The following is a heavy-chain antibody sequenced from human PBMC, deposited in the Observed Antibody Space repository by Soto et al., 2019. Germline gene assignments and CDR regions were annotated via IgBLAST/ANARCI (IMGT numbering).Heavy chain of an antibody. J-gene: IGHJ5*02. CDR1: SGSISSSNW. Sequence: SETLSLTCAVSSGSISSSNWWSWVRQPPGKGLEWIGEIYHSGSTNYNPSLKSRVTVSVDKSKNQFSLKLSSVTAADTAVYYWARVNPGSTRYYYDSSGYPPTDNWFDPWGKGTLVTVSS. D-gene: IGHD3-22*01. CDR3: ARVNPGSTRYYYDSSGYPPTDNWFDP. V-gene: IGHV4-4*02. CDR2: IYHSGST.